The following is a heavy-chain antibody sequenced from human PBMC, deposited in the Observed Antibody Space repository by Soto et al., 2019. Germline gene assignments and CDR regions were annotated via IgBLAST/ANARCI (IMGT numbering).Heavy chain of an antibody. CDR2: ISAYNGNT. CDR1: GYPLTSYG. CDR3: ARDLYDFWSGYYYYYYGMDV. J-gene: IGHJ6*02. D-gene: IGHD3-3*01. V-gene: IGHV1-18*01. Sequence: GXAVKVACKASGYPLTSYGIIWVRQAPGQGLEWMGWISAYNGNTNYAQKLQGRVTMTTDTSTSTAYMELRSLRSDDTAVYYCARDLYDFWSGYYYYYYGMDVWGQRTTVTVSS.